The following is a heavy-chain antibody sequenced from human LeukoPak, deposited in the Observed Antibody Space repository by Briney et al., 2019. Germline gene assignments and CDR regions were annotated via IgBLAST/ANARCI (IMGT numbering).Heavy chain of an antibody. Sequence: ASVTVSFKASVYSFSSYDINWVRQATGQGLEWMGWMNPNSGNTGYAQKFQGRVTMTRSTSINTAYMELSGLISEDTAVYFCTTAGERPIRYFDYWGQGTLVTVSS. D-gene: IGHD3-9*01. J-gene: IGHJ4*02. V-gene: IGHV1-8*01. CDR3: TTAGERPIRYFDY. CDR1: VYSFSSYD. CDR2: MNPNSGNT.